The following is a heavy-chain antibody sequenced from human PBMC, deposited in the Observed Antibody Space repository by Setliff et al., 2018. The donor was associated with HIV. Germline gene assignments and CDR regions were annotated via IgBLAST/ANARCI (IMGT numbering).Heavy chain of an antibody. V-gene: IGHV1-2*02. CDR3: AREHDTLTGYSFDY. CDR2: IQTNSGGT. Sequence: ASVKVSCKASGYSFTAYYIHFVRQAPGQGLEWMGWIQTNSGGTKSAQKFQGRVTMTRDTSISTVYMDLSRLRSEDTAVYYCAREHDTLTGYSFDYWGQGTLVTVSS. CDR1: GYSFTAYY. D-gene: IGHD3-9*01. J-gene: IGHJ4*02.